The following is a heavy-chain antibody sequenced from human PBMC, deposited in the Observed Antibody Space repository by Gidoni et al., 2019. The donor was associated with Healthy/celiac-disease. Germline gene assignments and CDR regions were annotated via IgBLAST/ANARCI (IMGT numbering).Heavy chain of an antibody. V-gene: IGHV3-30*04. CDR1: GFTFRSYA. CDR3: ARDRYGSGAGYYGMDV. D-gene: IGHD3-10*01. CDR2: ISYDGSNK. Sequence: QVQLVESGGGVVQPGRSLRLSCAASGFTFRSYAMHWVRQAPGKGLEWVAVISYDGSNKYYADSVKGRFTISRDNSKNTLYLQMNSLRAEDTAVYYCARDRYGSGAGYYGMDVWGQGTTVTVSS. J-gene: IGHJ6*02.